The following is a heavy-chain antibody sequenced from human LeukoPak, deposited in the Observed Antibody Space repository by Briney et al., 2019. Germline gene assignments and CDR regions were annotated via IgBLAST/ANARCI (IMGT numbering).Heavy chain of an antibody. Sequence: GASVKVSCQASGYAFTSHGIRWARQAPGQGLEWMGWITAYNDNTNYAQKLQGRVTMTTDTSTSTTNMELRSLRSDDTAEYYCARALLWLGEPSHIDSWGQGTLVTASS. D-gene: IGHD3-10*01. CDR3: ARALLWLGEPSHIDS. CDR2: ITAYNDNT. CDR1: GYAFTSHG. J-gene: IGHJ4*02. V-gene: IGHV1-18*01.